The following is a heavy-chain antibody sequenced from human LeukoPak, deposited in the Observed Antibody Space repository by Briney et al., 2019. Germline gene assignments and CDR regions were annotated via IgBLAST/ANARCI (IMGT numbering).Heavy chain of an antibody. CDR3: ARDLGEYQLLEYFQH. Sequence: GGSLRLSCAASGFTFGTFSMNWVRQAPGKGLEWVSSISRSSSYIYYADSVKGRFTISRDNAKNSLYLQMNTLKVHHTAVYYCARDLGEYQLLEYFQHWRQGTLVTVSS. V-gene: IGHV3-21*01. CDR1: GFTFGTFS. D-gene: IGHD2-2*01. CDR2: ISRSSSYI. J-gene: IGHJ1*01.